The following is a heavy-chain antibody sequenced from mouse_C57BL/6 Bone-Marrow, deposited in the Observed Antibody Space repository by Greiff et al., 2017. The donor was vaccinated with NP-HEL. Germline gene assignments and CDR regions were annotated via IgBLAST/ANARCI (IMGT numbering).Heavy chain of an antibody. CDR1: GFNIKDYY. V-gene: IGHV14-2*01. J-gene: IGHJ3*01. CDR3: ARGRAY. D-gene: IGHD1-1*01. CDR2: IDPEDGET. Sequence: DVKLQESGAELVKPGASVKLSCTASGFNIKDYYMHWVKQRTEQGLEWIGRIDPEDGETKYDPKFQGKATKTADTSSNPASLLLSSLTSEDTAVYYCARGRAYWGQGTLVTVSA.